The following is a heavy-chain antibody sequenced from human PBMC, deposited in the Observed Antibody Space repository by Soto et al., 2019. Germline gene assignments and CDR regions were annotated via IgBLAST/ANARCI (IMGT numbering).Heavy chain of an antibody. J-gene: IGHJ4*02. CDR2: INHSGST. V-gene: IGHV4-34*01. Sequence: SETLSLTCAVYGGSSSGYYWSWIRQPPGKGLEWIGEINHSGSTNCNPSLKSRVTISVDTSKNQFSLKLSSVTAADTAVYYCARGRGYDILTGYQTPLFDYWGQGTLVTVSS. CDR3: ARGRGYDILTGYQTPLFDY. CDR1: GGSSSGYY. D-gene: IGHD3-9*01.